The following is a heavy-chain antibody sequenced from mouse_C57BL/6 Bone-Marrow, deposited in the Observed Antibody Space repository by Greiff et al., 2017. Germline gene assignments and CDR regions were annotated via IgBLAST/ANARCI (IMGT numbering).Heavy chain of an antibody. CDR2: IYPGAGDT. V-gene: IGHV1-82*01. J-gene: IGHJ4*01. Sequence: VQLQESGPELVKPGASVKISCKASGYAFSSSWMNWVKQRPGKGLEWIGRIYPGAGDTNYNGKFKGKATLTADKSSSTAYMQLSSLTSEDSAVYFCATDGSYYGNPYYAMDYWGQGTSVTVSS. CDR1: GYAFSSSW. CDR3: ATDGSYYGNPYYAMDY. D-gene: IGHD2-10*01.